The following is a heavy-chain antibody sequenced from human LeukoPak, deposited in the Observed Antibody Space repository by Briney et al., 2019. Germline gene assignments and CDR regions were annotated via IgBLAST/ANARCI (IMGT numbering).Heavy chain of an antibody. CDR1: GFTFGAYA. CDR3: ARETAGGNYYFDY. J-gene: IGHJ4*02. CDR2: ISYDGSNK. Sequence: PGGSLRLSCAASGFTFGAYAMHWVRQSPGKGLEWVALISYDGSNKYHADSVEGRFTISRDNSKNTLYLQMNSLRPEDTAVYYCARETAGGNYYFDYWGQGTLVTVSS. V-gene: IGHV3-30-3*01. D-gene: IGHD6-13*01.